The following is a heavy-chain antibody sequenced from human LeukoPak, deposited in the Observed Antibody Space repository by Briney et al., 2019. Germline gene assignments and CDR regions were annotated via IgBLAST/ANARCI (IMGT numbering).Heavy chain of an antibody. CDR3: ARESIGFDY. J-gene: IGHJ4*02. CDR1: GFTFSSYA. Sequence: PGRSLRLSCAASGFTFSSYAMHWVRQAPGKGLEWVAVISYDGSNKYYADSVKGRFTISRDNSKNTLYLQMNSLRAEDTAVYYCARESIGFDYWGQGILVTVSS. D-gene: IGHD3-16*02. V-gene: IGHV3-30-3*01. CDR2: ISYDGSNK.